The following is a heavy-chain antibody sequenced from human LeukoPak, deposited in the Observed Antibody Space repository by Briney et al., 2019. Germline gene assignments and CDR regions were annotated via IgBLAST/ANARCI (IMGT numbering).Heavy chain of an antibody. J-gene: IGHJ4*02. Sequence: ASVKVSCKASGYTFSSYDINWVRQATGQGLEWMGWMSPNSGNTGYAQKFQGRVTMTRNTAISTAYMELSSLRSEDTAVYFCVRTPPNWGADYWGQGTLVTISS. CDR3: VRTPPNWGADY. V-gene: IGHV1-8*01. CDR2: MSPNSGNT. CDR1: GYTFSSYD. D-gene: IGHD7-27*01.